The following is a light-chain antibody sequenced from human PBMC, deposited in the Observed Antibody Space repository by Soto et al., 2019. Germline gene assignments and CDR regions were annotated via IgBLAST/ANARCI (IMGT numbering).Light chain of an antibody. J-gene: IGLJ1*01. Sequence: QSALTQPASVSGSPGQSITISCTGTSSDVGGYNYVSWYQQYPGKAPKLMIYEVSNWPSGVSNRFSGSKSGNTASLTISGLQAEDEADYYCSSYTSSSTQVFGTGTKVTVL. CDR3: SSYTSSSTQV. V-gene: IGLV2-14*01. CDR1: SSDVGGYNY. CDR2: EVS.